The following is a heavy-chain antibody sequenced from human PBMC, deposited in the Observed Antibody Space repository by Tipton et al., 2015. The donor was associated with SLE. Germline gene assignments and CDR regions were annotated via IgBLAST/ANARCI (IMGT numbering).Heavy chain of an antibody. Sequence: PGLVKPSETLSLTCVVSGASITSSYWTWIRQPPGKGLEWIAYAYHSGITNYNPSLQSRVTISIDTSKNQFSLTLTSVTAADTAVYYCARGPPFMEWERNWFDPWGQGTQVTVSS. V-gene: IGHV4-59*01. CDR1: GASITSSY. CDR2: AYHSGIT. J-gene: IGHJ5*02. D-gene: IGHD3-3*02. CDR3: ARGPPFMEWERNWFDP.